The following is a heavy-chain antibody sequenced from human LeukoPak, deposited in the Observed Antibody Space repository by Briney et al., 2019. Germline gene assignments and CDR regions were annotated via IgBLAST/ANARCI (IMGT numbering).Heavy chain of an antibody. Sequence: GGSLRLSCTGFGFTFRDYAVSWVRQAPGKGLECIGFIRSKVYGGTTEYAASVKGRFTISRDDSKSIAYLQMNSLKTEDTAVYYCTRDPYYFDSSGYYHHAFDIWGQGTMVAVSS. J-gene: IGHJ3*02. V-gene: IGHV3-49*04. CDR3: TRDPYYFDSSGYYHHAFDI. CDR2: IRSKVYGGTT. D-gene: IGHD3-22*01. CDR1: GFTFRDYA.